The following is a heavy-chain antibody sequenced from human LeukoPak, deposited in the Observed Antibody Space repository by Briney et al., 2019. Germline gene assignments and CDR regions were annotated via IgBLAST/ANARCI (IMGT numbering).Heavy chain of an antibody. CDR2: ISGSGGST. CDR1: GFTFSSYA. V-gene: IGHV3-23*01. CDR3: AKDHSGYSSGYLDY. D-gene: IGHD6-19*01. Sequence: GGSLRLSCAASGFTFSSYAMSWVREAPGKGLECVLAISGSGGSTYYAGSVKVRFTISRDNSKNTLYLQMNSLRAEDTAVYYCAKDHSGYSSGYLDYWGQGTLVTVSS. J-gene: IGHJ4*02.